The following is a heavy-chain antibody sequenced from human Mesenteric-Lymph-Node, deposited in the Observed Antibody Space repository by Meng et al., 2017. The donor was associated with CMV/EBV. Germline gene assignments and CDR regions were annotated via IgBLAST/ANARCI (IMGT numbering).Heavy chain of an antibody. V-gene: IGHV1-46*01. J-gene: IGHJ6*02. D-gene: IGHD1-26*01. Sequence: ASVKVSCKASGYTFTSYDINWVRQAPGQGLEWMGIINPVGGSTRNAQKFQGRVTMTSDTSTSTMYMELSSLRAEDTAVYYCARDALGMGGRHGLDVWGQGTTVTVSS. CDR1: GYTFTSYD. CDR3: ARDALGMGGRHGLDV. CDR2: INPVGGST.